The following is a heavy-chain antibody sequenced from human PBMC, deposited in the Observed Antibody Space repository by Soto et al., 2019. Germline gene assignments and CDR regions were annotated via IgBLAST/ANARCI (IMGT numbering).Heavy chain of an antibody. CDR3: AKATASYSNYDYFDY. J-gene: IGHJ4*02. Sequence: SLRRSCAASGFTFDDYAMHWVRQATGKGLEWVSGISWNSGSIGYADSVKGRFTISRDNAKNSLYLQMNSLRAEDTALYYCAKATASYSNYDYFDYWGQGTLVTVS. CDR1: GFTFDDYA. V-gene: IGHV3-9*01. CDR2: ISWNSGSI. D-gene: IGHD4-4*01.